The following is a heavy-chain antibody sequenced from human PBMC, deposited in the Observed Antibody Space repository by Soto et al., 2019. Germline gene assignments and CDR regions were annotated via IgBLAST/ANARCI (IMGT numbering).Heavy chain of an antibody. CDR2: INSDGSST. CDR1: GFTFSSYW. CDR3: ARAGWNGPRDC. J-gene: IGHJ4*02. V-gene: IGHV3-74*01. Sequence: GGSLRLSCAASGFTFSSYWMHWVRQAPGKGLVWVSRINSDGSSTVYADSVKGRFTISRDNAKNMLYLQMNSLRAEDTAVYYCARAGWNGPRDCWGQGTLVTVSS. D-gene: IGHD1-1*01.